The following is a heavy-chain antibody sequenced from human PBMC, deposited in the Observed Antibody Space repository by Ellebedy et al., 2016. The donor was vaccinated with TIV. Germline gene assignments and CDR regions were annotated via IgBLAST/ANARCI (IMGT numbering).Heavy chain of an antibody. CDR2: ISVNNGTT. Sequence: AASVKVSCQASGYTFTTYGVNWVRQAPGQGLEWMGWISVNNGTTTYAHKFQGRVTMTTETSTTTAHLEVRGLTLADTAVYFCARGDCDGNTCYDVMGWFDVWGQGTLVTVSS. CDR1: GYTFTTYG. V-gene: IGHV1-18*01. J-gene: IGHJ5*02. CDR3: ARGDCDGNTCYDVMGWFDV. D-gene: IGHD2-2*01.